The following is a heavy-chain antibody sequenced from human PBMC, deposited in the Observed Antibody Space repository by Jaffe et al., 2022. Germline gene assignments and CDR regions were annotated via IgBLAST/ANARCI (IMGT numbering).Heavy chain of an antibody. CDR3: AREGDRYCSGGSCSPIYY. CDR1: GFTFSSYS. J-gene: IGHJ4*02. D-gene: IGHD2-15*01. Sequence: EVQLVESGGGLVKPGGSLRLSCAASGFTFSSYSMNWVRQAPGKGLEWVSSISSSSSYIYYADSVKGRFTISRDNAKNSLYLQMNSLRAEDTAVYYCAREGDRYCSGGSCSPIYYWGQGTLVTVSS. V-gene: IGHV3-21*01. CDR2: ISSSSSYI.